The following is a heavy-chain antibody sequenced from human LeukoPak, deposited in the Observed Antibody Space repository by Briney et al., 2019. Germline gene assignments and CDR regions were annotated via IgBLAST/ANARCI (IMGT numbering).Heavy chain of an antibody. J-gene: IGHJ6*02. Sequence: GGSLRLSCAAPGFPFDDYAMHWARQAPGKGLEWVSGFSRISGSIAYASSVKGRITISRDNATTALYLQMNSLRAEDTALYYCAKGAHPLVVNDDILTGYYYYYYGMDVWGQGTTVTVSS. CDR1: GFPFDDYA. V-gene: IGHV3-9*01. D-gene: IGHD3-9*01. CDR2: FSRISGSI. CDR3: AKGAHPLVVNDDILTGYYYYYYGMDV.